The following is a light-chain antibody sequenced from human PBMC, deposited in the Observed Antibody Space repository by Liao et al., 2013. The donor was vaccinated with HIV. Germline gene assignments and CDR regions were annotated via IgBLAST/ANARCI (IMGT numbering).Light chain of an antibody. V-gene: IGLV3-21*04. J-gene: IGLJ3*02. CDR2: YDT. Sequence: YVLTQPPSVSAAPGETARITCGENNIGSKSVHWYQLKPGQAPVLVIYYDTDRPTGIPERFSGSNSGNTATLTISRVEAGDEADFYCQVWDTNVDRWVFGGGTKLTVL. CDR1: NIGSKS. CDR3: QVWDTNVDRWV.